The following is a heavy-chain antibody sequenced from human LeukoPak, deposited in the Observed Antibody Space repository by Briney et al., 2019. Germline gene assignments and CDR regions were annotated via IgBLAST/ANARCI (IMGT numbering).Heavy chain of an antibody. CDR3: AREYYDFWSGGLPHIRDYYYYMDV. Sequence: SETLSLTCTVSGGSISSYYWSWIRQPPGKGLEWIGYIYYSGSTNYNPSLKSRVTISVDTSKNQFSLKLSSVTAADTAVYYCAREYYDFWSGGLPHIRDYYYYMDVWGKGTTVTVSS. D-gene: IGHD3-3*01. CDR1: GGSISSYY. J-gene: IGHJ6*03. CDR2: IYYSGST. V-gene: IGHV4-59*01.